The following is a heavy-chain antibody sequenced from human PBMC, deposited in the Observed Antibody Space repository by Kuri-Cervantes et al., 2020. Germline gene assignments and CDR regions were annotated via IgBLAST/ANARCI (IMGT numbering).Heavy chain of an antibody. V-gene: IGHV3-7*01. J-gene: IGHJ4*02. CDR3: ARYFAFEYFDY. D-gene: IGHD3-10*01. CDR2: IKQDGSEK. CDR1: GFTFSSYW. Sequence: GGSLRLSCAASGFTFSSYWMSWVRQAPGKGLEWVANIKQDGSEKYYVDSVKGRFTISRDDAKNSLYLQMNSLRAEDTAVYYCARYFAFEYFDYWGQGTLVTVSS.